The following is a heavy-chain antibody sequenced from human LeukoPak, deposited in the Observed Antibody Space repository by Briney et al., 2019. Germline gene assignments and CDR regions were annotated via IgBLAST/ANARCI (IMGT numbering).Heavy chain of an antibody. CDR1: GFTFSSYW. CDR2: IKQDGSEK. V-gene: IGHV3-7*04. D-gene: IGHD6-13*01. Sequence: GGSLTLSCAASGFTFSSYWMSWVRQAPGKGLEWVANIKQDGSEKYYVDSVKGRFTISRDNAKNSLYLQMNSLRAEDTAVYYCARGTIAAAGYYYFDYWGQGTQVTVSS. CDR3: ARGTIAAAGYYYFDY. J-gene: IGHJ4*02.